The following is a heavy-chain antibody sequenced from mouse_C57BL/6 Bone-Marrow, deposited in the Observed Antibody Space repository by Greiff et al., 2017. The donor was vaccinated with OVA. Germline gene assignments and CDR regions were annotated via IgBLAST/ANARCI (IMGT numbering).Heavy chain of an antibody. CDR2: ISNGGGST. D-gene: IGHD2-1*01. Sequence: DVQLQESGGGLVQPGGSLKLSCAASGFTFSDYYMYWVRQTPEKRLEWVAYISNGGGSTYYPDTVKGRFTISRDNAKNTLYLQMSRLKSEDTAMYYCARQGRYGNWYFDVWGTGTTVTVSS. J-gene: IGHJ1*03. V-gene: IGHV5-12*01. CDR3: ARQGRYGNWYFDV. CDR1: GFTFSDYY.